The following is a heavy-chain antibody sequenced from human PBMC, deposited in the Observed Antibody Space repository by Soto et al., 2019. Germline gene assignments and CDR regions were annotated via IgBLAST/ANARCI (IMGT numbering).Heavy chain of an antibody. CDR3: ASSRGYYGSGSYLGY. V-gene: IGHV3-66*01. J-gene: IGHJ4*02. D-gene: IGHD3-10*01. Sequence: EVQLVESGGGLVQPGGSLRLSCAASGFTVSSNYMSWVRQAPGKGLEWVSVIYSGGSTYYADSVKGRFTISRDNSKNTLYLQMNSLRAEDTAVYYCASSRGYYGSGSYLGYWGQGTLVTVSS. CDR2: IYSGGST. CDR1: GFTVSSNY.